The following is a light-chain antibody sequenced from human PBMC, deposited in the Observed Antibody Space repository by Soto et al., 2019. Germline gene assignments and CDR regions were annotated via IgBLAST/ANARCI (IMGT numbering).Light chain of an antibody. Sequence: IQRTQSPSTLSASVGDRVTITCRASQSISSWLAWYQQKPGKAPKLLIYKASSLESGVPSRFSGSGSGTEFTLTISSLQPDDFATYYCQQYNSYPLTFGGGTKVDIK. J-gene: IGKJ4*01. CDR3: QQYNSYPLT. CDR2: KAS. CDR1: QSISSW. V-gene: IGKV1-5*03.